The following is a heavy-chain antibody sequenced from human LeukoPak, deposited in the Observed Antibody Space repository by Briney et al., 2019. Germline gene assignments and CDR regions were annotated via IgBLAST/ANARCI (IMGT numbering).Heavy chain of an antibody. CDR2: FHYSGNT. CDR3: ARVPDSSGYFYYFDY. Sequence: SETLSLTCTVSVGSVSGYYWSWIRQPPGKGLEYIGYFHYSGNTNYNPSLKSRVTISVDTSKNQFSLRLSSVSAADTAVYYCARVPDSSGYFYYFDYWGQGILVTVSS. CDR1: VGSVSGYY. D-gene: IGHD3-22*01. V-gene: IGHV4-59*02. J-gene: IGHJ4*02.